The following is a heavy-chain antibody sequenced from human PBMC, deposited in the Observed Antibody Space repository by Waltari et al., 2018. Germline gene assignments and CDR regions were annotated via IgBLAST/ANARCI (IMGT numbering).Heavy chain of an antibody. V-gene: IGHV3-23*04. CDR3: AKGEEIAVAGCVDY. CDR1: GFTFSSNA. D-gene: IGHD6-19*01. Sequence: EVQLVESGGGLVQPGGSLRLSCAGSGFTFSSNAMSWVRPAPGKGQEWVSAISGSGGSTYYADSVKGRFTISRDNSKNTRYLQMNSLRAEDTAVYYCAKGEEIAVAGCVDYWGQGTLVTVSS. J-gene: IGHJ4*02. CDR2: ISGSGGST.